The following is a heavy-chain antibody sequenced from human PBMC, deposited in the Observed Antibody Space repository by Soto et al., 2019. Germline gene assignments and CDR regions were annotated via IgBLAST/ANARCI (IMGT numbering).Heavy chain of an antibody. D-gene: IGHD6-19*01. CDR1: GYSISSGYY. CDR2: IYHSGST. CDR3: ARGQWLDWFDP. J-gene: IGHJ5*02. Sequence: PSETLSLTCAVSGYSISSGYYWGWIRQPPGKGLEWIGSIYHSGSTYYNPSLKGRVTISVDTSKNQFSLKLSSVTAADTAVYYCARGQWLDWFDPWGQGTLVTVSS. V-gene: IGHV4-38-2*01.